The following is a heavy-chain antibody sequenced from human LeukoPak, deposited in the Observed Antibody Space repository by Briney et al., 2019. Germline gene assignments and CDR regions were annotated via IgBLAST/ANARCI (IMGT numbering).Heavy chain of an antibody. J-gene: IGHJ4*02. CDR3: AKDDYGDFDY. D-gene: IGHD4-17*01. Sequence: GGSRRLSCAASGFTFSSYAMGWVRQAPGKGLEWVSAVSGSGGSAYYADSVEGRFTISRDNSKNTLYMQMNSPRAEDTAVYYCAKDDYGDFDYWGQGTMVTVSS. CDR2: VSGSGGSA. CDR1: GFTFSSYA. V-gene: IGHV3-23*01.